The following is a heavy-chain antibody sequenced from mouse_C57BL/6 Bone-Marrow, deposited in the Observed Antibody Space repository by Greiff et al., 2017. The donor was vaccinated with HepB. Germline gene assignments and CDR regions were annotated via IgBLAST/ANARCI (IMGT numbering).Heavy chain of an antibody. D-gene: IGHD2-1*01. CDR2: INPNNGGT. J-gene: IGHJ3*01. Sequence: VKQSHGKSLEWIGDINPNNGGTSYNQKFKGKATLTVDKSSSTAYMELRSLTSEDSAVYYCARKPYGNYSWFAYWGQGTLVTVSA. CDR3: ARKPYGNYSWFAY. V-gene: IGHV1-26*01.